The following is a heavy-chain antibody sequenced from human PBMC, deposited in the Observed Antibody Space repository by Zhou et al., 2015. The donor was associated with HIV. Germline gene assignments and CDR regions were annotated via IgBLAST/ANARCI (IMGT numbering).Heavy chain of an antibody. CDR2: IIPIFGTA. J-gene: IGHJ4*02. D-gene: IGHD3-22*01. CDR3: ASSRVGDSSGYYYVFTY. V-gene: IGHV1-69*01. Sequence: QVQLVQSGAEVKKPGSSVKVSCKASGGTFSSYAISWVRQAPGQGLEWMGGIIPIFGTANYAQKFQGRVTITADESTSTAYMELSSLRSEDTAVYYCASSRVGDSSGYYYVFTYWGQGTLVTVSS. CDR1: GGTFSSYA.